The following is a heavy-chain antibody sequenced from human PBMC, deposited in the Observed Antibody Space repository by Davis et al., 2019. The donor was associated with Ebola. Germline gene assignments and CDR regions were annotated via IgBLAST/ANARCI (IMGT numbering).Heavy chain of an antibody. CDR2: IWYDGSNK. V-gene: IGHV3-30*19. Sequence: GESLKISCAASGFTFSSYGMHWVRQAPGKGLEWVAVIWYDGSNKYYADSVKGRFIISRDNSKNTLYLQMNSLRAEDTAVYYCARTYYYDDSGYRNAFDIWGQGTMVTISS. CDR3: ARTYYYDDSGYRNAFDI. J-gene: IGHJ3*02. CDR1: GFTFSSYG. D-gene: IGHD3-22*01.